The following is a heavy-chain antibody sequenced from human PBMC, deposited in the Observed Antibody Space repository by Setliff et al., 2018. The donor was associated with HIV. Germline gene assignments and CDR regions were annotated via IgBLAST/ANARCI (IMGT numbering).Heavy chain of an antibody. V-gene: IGHV1-3*01. CDR1: GYTFTNYA. J-gene: IGHJ4*02. D-gene: IGHD3-22*01. CDR2: INAGNGNT. Sequence: ASVKVSCKASGYTFTNYAMHWVRQAPGQRLEWMGWINAGNGNTKYSQKIQGRVTITRDTSATTAHMELSSLRSEDTAVYYCARALPLFYYDSSGFLDYWGQGTLVTVSS. CDR3: ARALPLFYYDSSGFLDY.